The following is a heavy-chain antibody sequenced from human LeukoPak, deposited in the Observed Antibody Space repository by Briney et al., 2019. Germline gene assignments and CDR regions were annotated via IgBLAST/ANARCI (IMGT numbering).Heavy chain of an antibody. Sequence: ASVKVSCKASGYSFTGYYLQWVRQAPGQGLERMGWINPSNGDTSYAQKFQGRITLTRDTSITAVYMDLSSLRSDDTAVYFCARDRDGDIWGQGTLVTVSS. CDR3: ARDRDGDI. CDR1: GYSFTGYY. CDR2: INPSNGDT. J-gene: IGHJ1*01. V-gene: IGHV1-2*02. D-gene: IGHD3-9*01.